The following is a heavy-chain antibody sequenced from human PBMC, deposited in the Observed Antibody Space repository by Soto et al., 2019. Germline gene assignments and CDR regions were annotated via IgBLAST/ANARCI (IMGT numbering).Heavy chain of an antibody. Sequence: QVQLIQSGAEVKKPGDSVKVSCKASGYTFSGYYLHWVRQAPGQGLEWMGWINPDTGGTNYAEKFQGRVTMTRDTSISTAYLEVNGLTSDDTAVFYCTRKVATFNFNLLGQGTQVTVSA. J-gene: IGHJ4*02. D-gene: IGHD5-12*01. CDR1: GYTFSGYY. V-gene: IGHV1-2*02. CDR2: INPDTGGT. CDR3: TRKVATFNFNL.